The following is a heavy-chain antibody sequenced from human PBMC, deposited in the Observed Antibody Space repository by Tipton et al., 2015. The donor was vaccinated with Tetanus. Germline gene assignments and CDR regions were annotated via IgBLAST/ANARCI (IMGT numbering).Heavy chain of an antibody. V-gene: IGHV4-4*07. CDR3: TRGGISGDYYSDY. CDR2: IYSSGST. CDR1: GGSLSSRY. J-gene: IGHJ4*02. D-gene: IGHD1-14*01. Sequence: TLSLTCNVSGGSLSSRYWSWIRQPAGKGLEWIGRIYSSGSTHYNPSLKSRVTISLDTSTSQFSLRLTSVTAADTAVYYCTRGGISGDYYSDYWGQGTLVTVSS.